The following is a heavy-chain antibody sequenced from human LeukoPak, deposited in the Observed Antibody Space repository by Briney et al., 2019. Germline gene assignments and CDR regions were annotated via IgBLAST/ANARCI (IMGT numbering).Heavy chain of an antibody. V-gene: IGHV1-2*02. CDR2: INPNSGGT. Sequence: GASVTVSCKASGYTFTGYYMHWVRQAPGQGLEWMGWINPNSGGTNYAQEFQGRVTMTRDTSISSAYMELSRLRSDDTAVYYCARSVRGNWFDPRGQGTLVTVSS. CDR1: GYTFTGYY. D-gene: IGHD3-10*01. J-gene: IGHJ5*02. CDR3: ARSVRGNWFDP.